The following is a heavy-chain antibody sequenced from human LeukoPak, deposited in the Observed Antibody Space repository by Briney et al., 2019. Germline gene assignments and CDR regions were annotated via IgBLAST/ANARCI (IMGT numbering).Heavy chain of an antibody. D-gene: IGHD6-6*01. V-gene: IGHV4-34*01. CDR1: GGSFSGYY. Sequence: KASETLSLTCAVYGGSFSGYYWSWIRQPPGKGLEWIGEINHSGSTNYNPSLKSRVTISVDTSKNQFSLKLSSVTAADTAVYYCARDKIEYSSSRPLSYWGQGTLVTVSS. CDR2: INHSGST. CDR3: ARDKIEYSSSRPLSY. J-gene: IGHJ4*02.